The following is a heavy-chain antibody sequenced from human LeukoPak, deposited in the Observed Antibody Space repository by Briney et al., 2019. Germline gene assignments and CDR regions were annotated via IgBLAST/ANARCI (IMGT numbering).Heavy chain of an antibody. CDR2: IIPIFGTA. D-gene: IGHD4-23*01. J-gene: IGHJ4*02. V-gene: IGHV1-69*13. Sequence: SVKVSCKVSEYTLTELSMHWVRQAPGQGLEWMGGIIPIFGTANYAQKFQGRVTITADESTSTAYMELSSLRSEDTAVYYCAKWVYGGYYFDYWGQGTLVTVSS. CDR1: EYTLTELS. CDR3: AKWVYGGYYFDY.